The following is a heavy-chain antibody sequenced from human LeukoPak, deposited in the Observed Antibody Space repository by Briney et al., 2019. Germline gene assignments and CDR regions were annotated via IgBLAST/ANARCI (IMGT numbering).Heavy chain of an antibody. CDR2: INQDGSEK. D-gene: IGHD1-26*01. J-gene: IGHJ4*02. CDR1: GFTFSSYW. CDR3: ARDCVIVGAPCYDY. Sequence: GGSLRLSCAASGFTFSSYWMIWVRQAPGTGLEWVANINQDGSEKYYVDSVKGRFTISRDNAKNSLYLQMNSLRAEDTAVYYCARDCVIVGAPCYDYWGEGALGTVSS. V-gene: IGHV3-7*04.